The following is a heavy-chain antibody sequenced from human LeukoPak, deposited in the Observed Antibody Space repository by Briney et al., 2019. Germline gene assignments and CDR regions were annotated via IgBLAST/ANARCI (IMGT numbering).Heavy chain of an antibody. CDR3: AKDMRRKLWFGELSY. CDR1: GFTFDDYA. J-gene: IGHJ4*02. Sequence: PGRSLRLSCAASGFTFDDYAMHWVRQAPGKGLEWVSGISWNSGSIGYADSVKGRFTISRDNAKNSPYLQMNSLRAEDMALYYCAKDMRRKLWFGELSYWGQGTLVTVSS. D-gene: IGHD3-10*01. V-gene: IGHV3-9*03. CDR2: ISWNSGSI.